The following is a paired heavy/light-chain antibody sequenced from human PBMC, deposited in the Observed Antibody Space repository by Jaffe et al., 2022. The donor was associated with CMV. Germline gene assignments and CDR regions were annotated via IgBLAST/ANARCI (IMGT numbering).Heavy chain of an antibody. J-gene: IGHJ4*02. CDR1: GFTFSSFS. D-gene: IGHD1-1*01. Sequence: EVQLVESGGGLVRPGGSLRLSCAASGFTFSSFSMTWVRQGPGKGLEWVSSISSSSSYIYYADSVKGRFTISRDNAKNSLYLQMNSLRAEDTAVYYCATNYLSTTGPRWGQGTLVTVSS. V-gene: IGHV3-21*02. CDR2: ISSSSSYI. CDR3: ATNYLSTTGPR.
Light chain of an antibody. Sequence: EIVLTQSPGTLSLSPGERATLSCRASQSVSNTYLVWYQQKPGQAPRLLIYGASSRATGIPDRFSGSGSGTDFTLTISRLEPEDFAVYYCQHSGSSPWTFGQGTKVEIK. CDR2: GAS. CDR1: QSVSNTY. CDR3: QHSGSSPWT. J-gene: IGKJ1*01. V-gene: IGKV3-20*01.